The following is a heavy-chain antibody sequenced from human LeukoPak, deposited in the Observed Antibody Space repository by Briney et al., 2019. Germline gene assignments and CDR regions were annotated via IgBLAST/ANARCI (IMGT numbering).Heavy chain of an antibody. D-gene: IGHD5-12*01. CDR2: ISGSGGST. Sequence: KPGGSLRLSCAASGFTFSSYAMSWVRQAPGKGLEWVSSISGSGGSTYYADSVKGRFTISRDNSKKTLYLQMNSLRAEDTALYYCAKEQRGYSGYMVGSCFDPWGQGTLVTVSS. V-gene: IGHV3-23*01. CDR3: AKEQRGYSGYMVGSCFDP. CDR1: GFTFSSYA. J-gene: IGHJ5*02.